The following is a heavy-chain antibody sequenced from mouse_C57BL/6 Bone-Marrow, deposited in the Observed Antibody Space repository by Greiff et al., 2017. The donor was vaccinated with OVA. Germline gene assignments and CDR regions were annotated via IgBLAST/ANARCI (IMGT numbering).Heavy chain of an antibody. J-gene: IGHJ2*01. D-gene: IGHD2-3*01. CDR1: GFNIKNTY. CDR3: ARWGWLLRFDY. CDR2: IDPANGNT. V-gene: IGHV14-3*01. Sequence: VQLQQSVAELVRPGASVKLSCTASGFNIKNTYKHRVKQRPEQGLERIGRIDPANGNTKYAPKFQGKATITADTSSNTAYLQLSSLTSEDTAIYYCARWGWLLRFDYWGQGTTLTVSS.